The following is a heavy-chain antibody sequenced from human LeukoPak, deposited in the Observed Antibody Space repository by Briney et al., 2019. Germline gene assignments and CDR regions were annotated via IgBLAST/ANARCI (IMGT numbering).Heavy chain of an antibody. CDR3: ARGRTGYQLLPTKKDYSDYYMDV. D-gene: IGHD2-2*01. CDR1: GGSFSGYY. J-gene: IGHJ6*03. Sequence: PSETLSLTCAVYGGSFSGYYWSWIRQPPGKGLEWIGEINHSGSTNYNPSLKSRVTISVDTSKNQFSLKLSSVTAADTAVYYCARGRTGYQLLPTKKDYSDYYMDVWDKGTTVTVSS. V-gene: IGHV4-34*01. CDR2: INHSGST.